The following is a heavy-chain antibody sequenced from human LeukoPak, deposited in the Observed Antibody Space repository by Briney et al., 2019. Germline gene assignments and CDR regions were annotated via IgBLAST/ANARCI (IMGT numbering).Heavy chain of an antibody. D-gene: IGHD6-13*01. CDR3: AREAVAAAGVGMDV. Sequence: SETLSLTYTVSGYSISSGYYWGWIRQPPGKGLEWIGSIYHSGSTYYNPSLKSRVTISVDTSKNQFSLKLSSVTAADTAVYYCAREAVAAAGVGMDVWGKGTTVTVSS. J-gene: IGHJ6*04. V-gene: IGHV4-38-2*02. CDR1: GYSISSGYY. CDR2: IYHSGST.